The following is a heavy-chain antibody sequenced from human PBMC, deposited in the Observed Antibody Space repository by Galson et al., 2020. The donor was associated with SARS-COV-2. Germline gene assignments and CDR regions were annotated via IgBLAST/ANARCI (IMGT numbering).Heavy chain of an antibody. D-gene: IGHD6-13*01. J-gene: IGHJ3*02. CDR3: ARDNRLAAVKRGAFDM. Sequence: ETSETLSLTCNVSGDSISSEGYYWGWIRQHPGKGLEWIAYIYFTGSTYYNPSLKSRVTISVDTSKNQFSLRLSSVTAADTAMYYCARDNRLAAVKRGAFDMWGQGTMVTVSS. V-gene: IGHV4-31*03. CDR1: GDSISSEGYY. CDR2: IYFTGST.